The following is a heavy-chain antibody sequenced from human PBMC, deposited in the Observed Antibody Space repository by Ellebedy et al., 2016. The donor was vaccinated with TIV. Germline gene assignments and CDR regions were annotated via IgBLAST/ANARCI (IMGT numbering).Heavy chain of an antibody. Sequence: SETLSLTCTVSGGSISSGGYYWSWIRQHPGKGLEWIGYIYYSGSTYYNPSLKSRVTISVDTSKNQFSLKLTSLTAADTAVYYCASGTNGDYSYFDYWGQGTLVTVSS. J-gene: IGHJ4*02. CDR1: GGSISSGGYY. V-gene: IGHV4-31*03. CDR2: IYYSGST. D-gene: IGHD4-17*01. CDR3: ASGTNGDYSYFDY.